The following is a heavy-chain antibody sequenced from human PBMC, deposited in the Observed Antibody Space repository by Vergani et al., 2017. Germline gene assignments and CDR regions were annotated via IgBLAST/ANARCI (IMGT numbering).Heavy chain of an antibody. CDR3: AREVDSGYDSQDAFDI. Sequence: QVQLQESGPGLVKPSETLFLTCTVSGGSISYYYWSWIRQPPGKGLEWIGYIYYRGSTKYNPSLKSRVTISIDTSKNQFSLKLSSVTAADTAVYYCAREVDSGYDSQDAFDIWGQGTMVTVSS. CDR1: GGSISYYY. CDR2: IYYRGST. J-gene: IGHJ3*02. V-gene: IGHV4-59*01. D-gene: IGHD5-12*01.